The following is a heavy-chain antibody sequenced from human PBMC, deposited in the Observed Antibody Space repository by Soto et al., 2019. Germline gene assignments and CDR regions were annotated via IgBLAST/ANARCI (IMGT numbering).Heavy chain of an antibody. CDR3: AREWGDIVVVLVFIPPKPDHDKKYSYYYYGMAV. D-gene: IGHD2-2*01. V-gene: IGHV1-46*01. Sequence: GASVKVSSKASGYTFTSYYMHWVRQAPGQGLEWMGIINPSGGSTSYAQKFQGRVTMTRDTSTSTVYMELSSLRSEDTAVYYCAREWGDIVVVLVFIPPKPDHDKKYSYYYYGMAVSDQATMVT. J-gene: IGHJ6*02. CDR1: GYTFTSYY. CDR2: INPSGGST.